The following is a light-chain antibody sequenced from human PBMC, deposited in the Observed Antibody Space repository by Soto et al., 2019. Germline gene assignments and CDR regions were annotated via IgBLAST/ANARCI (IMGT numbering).Light chain of an antibody. V-gene: IGLV1-40*01. CDR3: HSYDSSLSASV. CDR2: GTT. J-gene: IGLJ1*01. CDR1: SSNIGAGYD. Sequence: QSVLTQTPSVSGAPGQRVTISCTGRSSNIGAGYDVHWYQHLPGTAPKPLIYGTTNRPSGVPDRFSGSKSGISASLAITGLQAEDEADYYCHSYDSSLSASVFGAGTKVTVL.